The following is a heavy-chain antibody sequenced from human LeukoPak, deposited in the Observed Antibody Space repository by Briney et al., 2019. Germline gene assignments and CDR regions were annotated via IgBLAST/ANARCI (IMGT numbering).Heavy chain of an antibody. J-gene: IGHJ4*02. CDR2: IYYSGST. CDR3: ARTNSAVVTTFDY. V-gene: IGHV4-31*03. CDR1: GGSISSGGYY. D-gene: IGHD4-23*01. Sequence: SETLSLTCTVSGGSISSGGYYWSWIRQHPGTGLEWIGYIYYSGSTYYNPSLKSRVTISVDTSKNQFSLKLSSVTAADTTVYYCARTNSAVVTTFDYWGQGTLVTVSS.